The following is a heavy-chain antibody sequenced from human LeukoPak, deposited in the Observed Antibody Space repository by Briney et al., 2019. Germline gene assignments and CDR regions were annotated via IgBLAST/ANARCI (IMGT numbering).Heavy chain of an antibody. J-gene: IGHJ4*02. CDR1: GGSISSYY. Sequence: PSETLSLTCTVSGGSISSYYWSWIRQPPGKGLELIGYIYYSGSTNYNPSLKSRVTISVDTSKNQFSLKLSSVTAADTAVYYCATVDSYGYIFDYWGQGTLVTVSS. CDR3: ATVDSYGYIFDY. V-gene: IGHV4-59*01. D-gene: IGHD5-18*01. CDR2: IYYSGST.